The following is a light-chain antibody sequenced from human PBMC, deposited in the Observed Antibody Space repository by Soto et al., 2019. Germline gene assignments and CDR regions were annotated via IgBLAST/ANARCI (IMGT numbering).Light chain of an antibody. CDR1: SSDVGGYNY. Sequence: QSLLGQPPSASGSPGQSVAISCTGTSSDVGGYNYVSWYQQHPGKAPKLMIYEVNKRPSGVPDRFSGSKSGNTASLTVSGLQAEDEADYYCSSYAGSSNVFGTGTKVTVL. V-gene: IGLV2-8*01. J-gene: IGLJ1*01. CDR2: EVN. CDR3: SSYAGSSNV.